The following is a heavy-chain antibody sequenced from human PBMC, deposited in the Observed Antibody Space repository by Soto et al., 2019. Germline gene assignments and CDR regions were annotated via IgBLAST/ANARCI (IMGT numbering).Heavy chain of an antibody. CDR1: GFPFSNYW. J-gene: IGHJ4*02. V-gene: IGHV3-74*01. CDR2: INEDESNT. Sequence: GGSLRLSCATSGFPFSNYWMHWVRQAPGKGPVWVSRINEDESNTNYADSVKGRFTISRDNAKNSLYLQMNSLRAEDTAVYYCTRDHPYYYDSRSYYHDYWGQGAQVTVSS. CDR3: TRDHPYYYDSRSYYHDY. D-gene: IGHD3-22*01.